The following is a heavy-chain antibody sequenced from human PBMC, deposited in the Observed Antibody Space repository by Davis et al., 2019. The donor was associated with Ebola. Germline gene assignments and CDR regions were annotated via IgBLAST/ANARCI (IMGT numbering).Heavy chain of an antibody. CDR3: AKDVRGTTGPSEY. V-gene: IGHV1-18*01. CDR1: GYTFTSYG. Sequence: ASVKVSCKATGYTFTSYGISWLRQAPGQGFEWMGWISTYNGNTNYAQKFQGRVTMTTDTYTSTAYMELRSLRSDDPAVYFCAKDVRGTTGPSEYWGQGTLVTVSS. D-gene: IGHD1-1*01. J-gene: IGHJ4*02. CDR2: ISTYNGNT.